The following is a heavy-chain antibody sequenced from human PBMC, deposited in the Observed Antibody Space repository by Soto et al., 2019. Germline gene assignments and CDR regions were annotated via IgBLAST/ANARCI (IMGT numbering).Heavy chain of an antibody. CDR1: GYTFTGYY. J-gene: IGHJ4*02. CDR3: ATEASHEYFDQ. CDR2: INPNSGGT. V-gene: IGHV1-2*02. Sequence: ASVKVSCKASGYTFTGYYMHWVRQAPGQGLEWMGWINPNSGGTNYAQKFQGRVTMTRDTSISTVYMELSSLRSDDTAVYYCATEASHEYFDQWGQGTLVTVSS.